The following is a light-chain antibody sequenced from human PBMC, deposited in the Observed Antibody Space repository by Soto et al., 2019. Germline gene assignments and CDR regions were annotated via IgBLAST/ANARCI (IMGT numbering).Light chain of an antibody. CDR3: SSYAGSYTLV. Sequence: QSVLTQPRSVSGSPGQSVTISCTGTSNDVGGYNFVSWYQQHPGKVPKLFIYDVSRRPSGVPDRFSGSKSGNTASLTISGLPAEDEADYYCSSYAGSYTLVFGGGTQLTVL. CDR1: SNDVGGYNF. J-gene: IGLJ2*01. CDR2: DVS. V-gene: IGLV2-11*01.